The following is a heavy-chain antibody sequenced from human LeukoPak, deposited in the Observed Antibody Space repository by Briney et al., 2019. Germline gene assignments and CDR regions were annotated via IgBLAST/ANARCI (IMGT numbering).Heavy chain of an antibody. CDR3: ARGGSGYYLDAFDI. D-gene: IGHD3-22*01. CDR2: ISAYNGNT. J-gene: IGHJ3*02. V-gene: IGHV1-18*01. Sequence: ASVKVSCKASGGTFSSYAISWVRQAPGQGLEWMGWISAYNGNTNYAQKLQGRVTMTTDTSTSTAYMELRSLRSDDTAVYYCARGGSGYYLDAFDIWGQGTMVTVSS. CDR1: GGTFSSYA.